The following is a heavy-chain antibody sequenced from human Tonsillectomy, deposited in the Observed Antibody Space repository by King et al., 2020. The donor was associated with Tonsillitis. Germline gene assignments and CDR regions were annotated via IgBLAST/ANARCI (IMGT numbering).Heavy chain of an antibody. CDR3: ARESPDGGWFDP. CDR2: IYYSGST. CDR1: GCSISSGNFY. D-gene: IGHD4-23*01. J-gene: IGHJ5*02. V-gene: IGHV4-30-4*01. Sequence: QLQESGPGLVKPSQTLSLTCTVSGCSISSGNFYWSWIRQPPGRCLEWMGYIYYSGSTYYNPSLKSRVTISVDTSKNQFSLRLSSVTAADTAVYYCARESPDGGWFDPWGQGTLVTVSS.